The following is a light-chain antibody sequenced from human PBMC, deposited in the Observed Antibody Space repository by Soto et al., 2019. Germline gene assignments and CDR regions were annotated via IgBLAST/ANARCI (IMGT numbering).Light chain of an antibody. Sequence: QSALTQPPSASGTPGQRVSISCSGSSSNIGSNSVQWHQQLPGTAPNLLIYADNQRPSGVPDRFSGSKSGTSASLAITGLQSGDEADYYCAAWDASLNGFVFVTGTKVTVL. J-gene: IGLJ1*01. CDR3: AAWDASLNGFV. CDR2: ADN. CDR1: SSNIGSNS. V-gene: IGLV1-44*01.